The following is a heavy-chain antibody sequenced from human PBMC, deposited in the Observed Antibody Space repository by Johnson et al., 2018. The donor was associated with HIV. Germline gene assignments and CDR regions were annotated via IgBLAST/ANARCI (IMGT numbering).Heavy chain of an antibody. J-gene: IGHJ3*02. Sequence: QVQLVESGGGVVQPGRSLRLSCAASGITFSNYYMNWIRQAPGKGLEWVSYISGSGSTTYYAEFVKGRFTISRDNAKNSLFLQMNSLRAEDTAVYYCARDYSKGDAFDIWGQGTMVTVSS. CDR1: GITFSNYY. D-gene: IGHD1-26*01. V-gene: IGHV3-11*04. CDR2: ISGSGSTT. CDR3: ARDYSKGDAFDI.